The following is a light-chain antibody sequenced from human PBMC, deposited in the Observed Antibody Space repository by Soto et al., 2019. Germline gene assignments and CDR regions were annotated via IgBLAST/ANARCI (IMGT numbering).Light chain of an antibody. CDR2: LNSDGSH. CDR3: QTWGTGTWV. CDR1: SGHSSYA. J-gene: IGLJ3*02. Sequence: QSVLTQSPSASASLGASVKLTCTLSSGHSSYAIAWHQQQPEKGPRYLMTLNSDGSHSKGDGIPDRFSGSSSGAERYLTISSLQSEDEADYYCQTWGTGTWVFGGGTQLTVL. V-gene: IGLV4-69*01.